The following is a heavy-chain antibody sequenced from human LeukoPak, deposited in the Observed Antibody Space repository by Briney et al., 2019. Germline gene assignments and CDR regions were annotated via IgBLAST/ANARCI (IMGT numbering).Heavy chain of an antibody. Sequence: ASVKVSCKASGYTFTNYDINWVRQATGQGLEWMGWRNPNSGRTGFAQKFQGRLTMTADTSISTAYMELSSLTSDDTAVYYCARGPVSTHGMDVWGQGTTVAVSS. D-gene: IGHD6-13*01. V-gene: IGHV1-8*01. CDR2: RNPNSGRT. J-gene: IGHJ6*02. CDR3: ARGPVSTHGMDV. CDR1: GYTFTNYD.